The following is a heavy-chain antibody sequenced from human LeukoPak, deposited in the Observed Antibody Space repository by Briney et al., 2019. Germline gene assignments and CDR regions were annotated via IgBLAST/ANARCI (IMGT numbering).Heavy chain of an antibody. J-gene: IGHJ4*02. CDR2: ISASGNII. D-gene: IGHD4/OR15-4a*01. V-gene: IGHV3-11*01. Sequence: GESLRLSCAASGFSFRDYYFSWIRQSPGQGLEWLSFISASGNIIHYEDSVKGRFTISRDDAKNSVFLQMNSLKTEDTALYYCARHMVITPFDSWGQGTLVTVSS. CDR3: ARHMVITPFDS. CDR1: GFSFRDYY.